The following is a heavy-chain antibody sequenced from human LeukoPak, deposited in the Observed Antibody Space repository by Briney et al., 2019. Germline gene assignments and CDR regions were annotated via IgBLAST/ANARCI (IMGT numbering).Heavy chain of an antibody. CDR1: GFTLSNHW. CDR2: VNRDGSET. D-gene: IGHD3-22*01. V-gene: IGHV3-7*03. CDR3: AKINYYDGSDYFPAASGFDY. Sequence: GGSLRLSCAASGFTLSNHWMTWVRQVPGRGPEWVANVNRDGSETYYLDSVKGRFTISKDNAKNSLYLQMNSLRAEDTAVYYCAKINYYDGSDYFPAASGFDYWGQGTLVTVSS. J-gene: IGHJ4*02.